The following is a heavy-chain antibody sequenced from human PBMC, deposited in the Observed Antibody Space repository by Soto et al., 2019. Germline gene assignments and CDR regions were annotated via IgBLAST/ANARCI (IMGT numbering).Heavy chain of an antibody. Sequence: GGSLRLSCAASGFTFSDYYMSWIRQAPGKGLEWVSYISSSGSTIYYADSVKGRFTISRDNAKNSLYLQMNSLRAEDTAVYYCARRGRNCSSTSCPSANWFDPWGQGTLVTVSS. V-gene: IGHV3-11*01. CDR3: ARRGRNCSSTSCPSANWFDP. J-gene: IGHJ5*02. CDR2: ISSSGSTI. D-gene: IGHD2-2*01. CDR1: GFTFSDYY.